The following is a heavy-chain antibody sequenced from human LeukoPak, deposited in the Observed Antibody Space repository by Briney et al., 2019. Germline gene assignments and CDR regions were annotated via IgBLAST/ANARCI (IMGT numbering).Heavy chain of an antibody. Sequence: GGSLRLSCAASGFTFSSYEMNWVRQAPGKGLEWVSYISSSGSTIYYADSVKGRFTISRDNAKNSLYLQMNSLRAEDTAVYYCAKYTAGSYSSFDYWGQGTLVTVSS. D-gene: IGHD1-26*01. CDR1: GFTFSSYE. J-gene: IGHJ4*02. CDR3: AKYTAGSYSSFDY. V-gene: IGHV3-48*03. CDR2: ISSSGSTI.